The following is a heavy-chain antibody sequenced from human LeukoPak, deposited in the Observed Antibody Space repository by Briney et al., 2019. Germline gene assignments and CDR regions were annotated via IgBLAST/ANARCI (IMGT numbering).Heavy chain of an antibody. CDR1: GGSISSGDYY. CDR3: ARVIKYSSSWYQYYFDY. D-gene: IGHD6-13*01. J-gene: IGHJ4*02. V-gene: IGHV4-30-4*08. CDR2: IYYSGST. Sequence: PSETLSLTCTVSGGSISSGDYYWSWIRQPPGKGLEWIGYIYYSGSTYYDPSLKSRVTISVDTSKNQFSLKLSSVTAADTAVYYCARVIKYSSSWYQYYFDYWGQGTLVTVSS.